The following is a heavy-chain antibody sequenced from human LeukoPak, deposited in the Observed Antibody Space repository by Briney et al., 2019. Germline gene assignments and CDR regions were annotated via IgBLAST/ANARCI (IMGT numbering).Heavy chain of an antibody. Sequence: ASVKVSFKASGYTFTDYYMHWVRQAPGQGLEWMGWINPNSGGTNYAQKFQGRVTMTRDTSISTAYMELSRLRSDDTAVYYCARGGGRIVVVVAAFAFDIWGQGTMVTVSS. J-gene: IGHJ3*02. CDR2: INPNSGGT. CDR1: GYTFTDYY. V-gene: IGHV1-2*02. CDR3: ARGGGRIVVVVAAFAFDI. D-gene: IGHD2-15*01.